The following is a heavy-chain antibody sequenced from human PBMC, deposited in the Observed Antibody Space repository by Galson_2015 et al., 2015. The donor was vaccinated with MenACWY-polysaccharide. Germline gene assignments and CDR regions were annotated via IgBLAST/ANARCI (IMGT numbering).Heavy chain of an antibody. V-gene: IGHV3-23*01. CDR3: AKDQDDLDYWFCDL. D-gene: IGHD2-15*01. J-gene: IGHJ2*01. CDR2: ISVGGGGT. Sequence: SLRLSCAASGFTFSSYAMSWVRQAPGKGLEWVSAISVGGGGTYYADSVKGRFTISRDNSKKTLYLQMNSLRAEDTAVYYCAKDQDDLDYWFCDLWGRGTLVTVSS. CDR1: GFTFSSYA.